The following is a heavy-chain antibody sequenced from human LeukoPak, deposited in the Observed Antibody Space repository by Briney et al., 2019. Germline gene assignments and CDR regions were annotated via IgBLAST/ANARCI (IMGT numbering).Heavy chain of an antibody. CDR3: ARVGWLQSPRFDY. V-gene: IGHV6-1*01. CDR1: GDSISSNSDA. J-gene: IGHJ4*02. D-gene: IGHD5-24*01. CDR2: TYYRSKWYN. Sequence: PSQTLSLTCAISGDSISSNSDAWNWIRQPPSKGLEWLGRTYYRSKWYNNYAVSVQSRITINPDTSKNQFSLQLNSVTPEDTAVYYCARVGWLQSPRFDYWGQGTLVTVSS.